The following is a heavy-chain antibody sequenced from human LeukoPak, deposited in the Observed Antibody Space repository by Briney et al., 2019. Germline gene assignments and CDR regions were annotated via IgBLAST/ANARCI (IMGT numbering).Heavy chain of an antibody. CDR1: GYTFTSYD. V-gene: IGHV1-8*01. J-gene: IGHJ4*02. CDR3: ARGLDSSSSEDY. Sequence: ASVKVSCKASGYTFTSYDINWVRQATGQGLEWMGWMNPNNGNTGYAQKFQGRVTMTRNTSISTAYMELSSLRSEDTAVYYCARGLDSSSSEDYWGQGTLVTVSS. CDR2: MNPNNGNT. D-gene: IGHD6-6*01.